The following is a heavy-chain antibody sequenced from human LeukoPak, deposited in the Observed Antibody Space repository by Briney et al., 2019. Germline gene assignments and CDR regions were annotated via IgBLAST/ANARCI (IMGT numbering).Heavy chain of an antibody. CDR3: AGYSSGWFVQGFDY. Sequence: SVKVSCKASGYIFTNYAISWVRQAPGQGLEWMGGIIPIFGTANYAQKFQGRVTITADESTSTAYMELSSLRSEDTAVYYCAGYSSGWFVQGFDYWGQGTLVTVSS. CDR1: GYIFTNYA. D-gene: IGHD6-19*01. CDR2: IIPIFGTA. J-gene: IGHJ4*02. V-gene: IGHV1-69*13.